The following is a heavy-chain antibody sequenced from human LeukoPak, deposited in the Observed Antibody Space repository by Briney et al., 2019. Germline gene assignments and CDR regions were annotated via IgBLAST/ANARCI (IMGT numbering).Heavy chain of an antibody. D-gene: IGHD2-15*01. Sequence: GASVKVSCKASGYTFTSYGISWVRQAPGQGLEWMGWISAYNGNTNYAQKLQGRVTMTTDTSTSTAYMELRSLRSDDTAVYYCAREKEVYCSGGSCYLFDYWGQGTLVTVPS. V-gene: IGHV1-18*01. CDR1: GYTFTSYG. J-gene: IGHJ4*02. CDR3: AREKEVYCSGGSCYLFDY. CDR2: ISAYNGNT.